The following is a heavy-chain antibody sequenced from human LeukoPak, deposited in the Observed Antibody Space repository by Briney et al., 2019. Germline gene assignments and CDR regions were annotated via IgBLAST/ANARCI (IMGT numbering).Heavy chain of an antibody. V-gene: IGHV3-30*02. CDR2: IRYDGTNK. CDR3: ARRWYFDL. J-gene: IGHJ2*01. CDR1: GFTFSTYV. Sequence: GGSLRLSCVASGFTFSTYVMHWVRRAPGKGLEWVAFIRYDGTNKYYADSVKGRFTISRDNSKNTLDLQMNSLRGEDTAVYYCARRWYFDLWGRGTLVTVSS.